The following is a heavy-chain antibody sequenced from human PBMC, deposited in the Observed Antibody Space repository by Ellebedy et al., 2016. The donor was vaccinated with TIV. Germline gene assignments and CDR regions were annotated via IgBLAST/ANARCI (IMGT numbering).Heavy chain of an antibody. CDR2: IYHSGST. J-gene: IGHJ3*02. CDR3: ATFRNLDGFDI. V-gene: IGHV4-38-2*01. D-gene: IGHD2/OR15-2a*01. CDR1: GYSISSGSY. Sequence: SETLSLTCAVSGYSISSGSYWGWIRQPPGKGLVWIGSIYHSGSTYYNPSLKRRVTISMDTSRNQFSLRLTSVTAADTAVYYCATFRNLDGFDIWGQGKMVTVSS.